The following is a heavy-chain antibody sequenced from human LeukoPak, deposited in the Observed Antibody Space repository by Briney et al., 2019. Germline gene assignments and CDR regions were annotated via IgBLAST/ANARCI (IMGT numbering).Heavy chain of an antibody. CDR2: IYPGDSDT. V-gene: IGHV5-51*07. CDR3: ARQAYCGGDCYSVNWFDP. CDR1: GYSFTSYW. Sequence: GESLKISCKGSGYSFTSYWIGWVHQMPGKGLEWMGIIYPGDSDTRYSPSFQGQVTISADKSISTAYLQWSSLKASDTAMYYCARQAYCGGDCYSVNWFDPWGQGTLVTVSS. D-gene: IGHD2-21*02. J-gene: IGHJ5*02.